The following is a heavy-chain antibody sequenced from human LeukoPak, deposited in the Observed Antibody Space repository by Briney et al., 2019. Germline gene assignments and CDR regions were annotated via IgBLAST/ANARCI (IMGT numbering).Heavy chain of an antibody. Sequence: SETLSLTCAVYGGSFSGYYWSWIRQPPGKGLEWIGEINHSGSTNYNPSLKSRVTISVDTSKNQFSLKLGSVTAADTAAYYCARGLTIFGVVISRKYYYGMDVWGQGTTVTVSS. D-gene: IGHD3-3*01. CDR3: ARGLTIFGVVISRKYYYGMDV. V-gene: IGHV4-34*01. J-gene: IGHJ6*02. CDR1: GGSFSGYY. CDR2: INHSGST.